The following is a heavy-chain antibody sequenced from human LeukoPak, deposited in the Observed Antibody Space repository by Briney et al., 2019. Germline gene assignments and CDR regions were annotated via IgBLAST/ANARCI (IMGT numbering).Heavy chain of an antibody. J-gene: IGHJ4*02. D-gene: IGHD3-22*01. CDR1: GFSLNTRGVG. CDR3: AHRKNYYDSSVFDN. Sequence: SGPTLVNPTQPLTLTCTFSGFSLNTRGVGVGWIRQPPGMALEWLALIYWDDDRRYSPSLKSRLTITKDTSKNQVVLTMTNMDPVDTATYFCAHRKNYYDSSVFDNWGQGTLVTVSS. V-gene: IGHV2-5*02. CDR2: IYWDDDR.